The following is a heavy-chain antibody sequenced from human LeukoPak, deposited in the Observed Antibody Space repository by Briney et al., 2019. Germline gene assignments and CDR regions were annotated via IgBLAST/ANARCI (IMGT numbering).Heavy chain of an antibody. D-gene: IGHD6-13*01. J-gene: IGHJ3*02. CDR1: GGSISSGSYY. Sequence: SETLSLTCTVSGGSISSGSYYWSWIRQPAGKGLEWIGRIYTSGSTNYNPSLKSRVTISVDTSKNQFSLKLSSVTAADTAVYYCARSVISSTDAFDIWGQGTMVTVSS. CDR2: IYTSGST. V-gene: IGHV4-61*02. CDR3: ARSVISSTDAFDI.